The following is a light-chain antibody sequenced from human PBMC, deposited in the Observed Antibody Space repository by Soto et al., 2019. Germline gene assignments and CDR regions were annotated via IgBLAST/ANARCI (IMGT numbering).Light chain of an antibody. CDR3: KNYNNWLSWT. CDR1: QSVSSN. V-gene: IGKV3-15*01. Sequence: EIVMTQSPATLSVSPGERATLSCRASQSVSSNLAWYQQKPGQTPRLLIYGASTRATGIPARFSGSGSGTELTLTISSLQSEDFEVYYCKNYNNWLSWTFGQGTKVEIK. CDR2: GAS. J-gene: IGKJ1*01.